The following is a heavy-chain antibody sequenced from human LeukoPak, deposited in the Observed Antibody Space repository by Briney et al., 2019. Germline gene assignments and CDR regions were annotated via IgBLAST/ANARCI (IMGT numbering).Heavy chain of an antibody. CDR2: INHSGST. CDR1: GGSFNGYY. J-gene: IGHJ5*02. Sequence: SETLSLTCAVYGGSFNGYYWSWIRQPPGKGLEWIGEINHSGSTNYNPSLKSRVTISVDTSKNQFSLKLSSVTAADTAVYYCAREAARPRNWFDPWGQGTLVTVSS. CDR3: AREAARPRNWFDP. D-gene: IGHD6-6*01. V-gene: IGHV4-34*01.